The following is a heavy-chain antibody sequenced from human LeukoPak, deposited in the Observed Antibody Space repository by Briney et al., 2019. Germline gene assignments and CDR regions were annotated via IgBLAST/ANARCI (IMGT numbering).Heavy chain of an antibody. CDR3: ARVAYGSGSSRYYYYYYMDV. D-gene: IGHD3-10*01. CDR1: GGSFSGYY. CDR2: INHSGST. J-gene: IGHJ6*03. V-gene: IGHV4-34*01. Sequence: SETLSLTCAVYGGSFSGYYWSWIRQPPGKGLEWIGEINHSGSTNYNPSLKSRVTISVDTSKNQFSLKLSSVTAADTAVYYCARVAYGSGSSRYYYYYYMDVWGKGTTVTISS.